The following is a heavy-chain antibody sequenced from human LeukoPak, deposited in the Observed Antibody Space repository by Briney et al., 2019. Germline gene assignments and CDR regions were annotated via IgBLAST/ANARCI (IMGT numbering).Heavy chain of an antibody. CDR3: ARTVYYDSSGYHYYFDY. J-gene: IGHJ4*02. Sequence: KTSETLSLTCTVSGGSISSGGYYWSWIRQHPGMGLEWIGYIYYSGSTYYNPSLKSRVTISIDTSKNQFSLKLSSVTAADTAVYYCARTVYYDSSGYHYYFDYWGQGTLVTVSS. D-gene: IGHD3-22*01. V-gene: IGHV4-31*03. CDR2: IYYSGST. CDR1: GGSISSGGYY.